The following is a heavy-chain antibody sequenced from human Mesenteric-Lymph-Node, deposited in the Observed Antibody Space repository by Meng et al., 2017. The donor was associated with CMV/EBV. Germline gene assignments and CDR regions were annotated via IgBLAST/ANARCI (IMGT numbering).Heavy chain of an antibody. V-gene: IGHV3-21*01. Sequence: EVXLVESGGXLVKPGGSLRLSCAASGFTFSSYSMNWVRQAPGKGLEWVSSISSSSSYIYYADSVKGRFTISRDNAKNSLYLQMNSLRAEDTAVYYCARVSLAAAGTFWFDPWGQGPLATVSS. CDR3: ARVSLAAAGTFWFDP. CDR1: GFTFSSYS. CDR2: ISSSSSYI. D-gene: IGHD6-13*01. J-gene: IGHJ5*02.